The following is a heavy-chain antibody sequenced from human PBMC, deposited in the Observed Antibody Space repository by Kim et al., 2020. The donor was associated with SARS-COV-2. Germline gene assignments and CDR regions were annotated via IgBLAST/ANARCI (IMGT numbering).Heavy chain of an antibody. V-gene: IGHV3-30-3*01. J-gene: IGHJ1*01. CDR1: GFTFSSYA. CDR3: ARGLTTVVTPSNFQH. CDR2: ISYDGSNK. Sequence: GGSLRLSCAASGFTFSSYAMHWVRQAPGKGLEWVAVISYDGSNKYYADSVKGRFTISRDNSKNTLYLQMNSLRAEDTAVYYCARGLTTVVTPSNFQHWGQGTLVTVSS. D-gene: IGHD4-17*01.